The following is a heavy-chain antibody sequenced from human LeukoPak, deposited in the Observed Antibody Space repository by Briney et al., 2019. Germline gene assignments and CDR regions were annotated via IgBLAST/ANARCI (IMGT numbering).Heavy chain of an antibody. CDR3: ARLDTTMLFLDY. J-gene: IGHJ4*02. V-gene: IGHV3-11*04. CDR1: GFIFSDYY. D-gene: IGHD5-18*01. CDR2: ISSSGSSI. Sequence: GGSLRLSCAASGFIFSDYYMSWIRQAPGKGLEWVSYISSSGSSIYYADSVKGRFTISRDNAKKSLYLQMNSLTAEDTAVYYCARLDTTMLFLDYWGQGTLVTASS.